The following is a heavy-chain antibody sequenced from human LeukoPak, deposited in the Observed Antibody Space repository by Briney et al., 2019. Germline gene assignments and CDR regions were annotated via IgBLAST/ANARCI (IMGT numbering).Heavy chain of an antibody. V-gene: IGHV3-21*01. CDR1: GFTFSSYS. Sequence: GGSLRLSCAASGFTFSSYSMNWVRQAPGKGLEWVSSISSSSSYIYYADSVKGRFTISRDNAKNSLYLQMNSLRAEDTAVYYCAREAREAECGGDCYPSQFVYWGQETLVSVSS. J-gene: IGHJ4*02. CDR3: AREAREAECGGDCYPSQFVY. D-gene: IGHD2-21*02. CDR2: ISSSSSYI.